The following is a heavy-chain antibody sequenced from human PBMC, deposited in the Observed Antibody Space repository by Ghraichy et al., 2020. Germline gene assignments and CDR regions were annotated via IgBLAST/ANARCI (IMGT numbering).Heavy chain of an antibody. CDR3: ARGGRLSSGWHRFWSGGGGYYFDY. CDR2: IYYSGST. J-gene: IGHJ4*02. V-gene: IGHV4-59*08. Sequence: SETLSLTCTVSGGSISSYYWSWIRQPPGKGLEWIGYIYYSGSTNYNPSLKSRVTISVDTSKNQFSLKLSSVTAADTAVYYWARGGRLSSGWHRFWSGGGGYYFDYWGQGTLVTVSS. CDR1: GGSISSYY. D-gene: IGHD6-19*01.